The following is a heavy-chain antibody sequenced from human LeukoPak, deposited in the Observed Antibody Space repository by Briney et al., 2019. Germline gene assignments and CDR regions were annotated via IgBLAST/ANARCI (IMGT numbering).Heavy chain of an antibody. V-gene: IGHV1-69*01. J-gene: IGHJ5*02. CDR3: ARASGIAVAGTSVRFDP. Sequence: VASVKVSCKASGGTFSSYAISWVRQAPGQGLEWMGGIIPIFGTANYAQKFQGRVTITADESTSTAYMELSSLRSEDTAVYYCARASGIAVAGTSVRFDPWGQGTLVTVSS. CDR2: IIPIFGTA. D-gene: IGHD6-19*01. CDR1: GGTFSSYA.